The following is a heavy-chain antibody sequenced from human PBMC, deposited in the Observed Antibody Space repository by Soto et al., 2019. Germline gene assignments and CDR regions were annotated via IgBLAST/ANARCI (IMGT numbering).Heavy chain of an antibody. D-gene: IGHD2-2*02. CDR2: YDLEKGET. J-gene: IGHJ6*02. CDR1: GYSLTELS. V-gene: IGHV1-24*01. Sequence: ASVKVSCKVSGYSLTELSIHWVRQAPGEGLEWMGGYDLEKGETIYAQKFQGRVTITADKSTSTAYMELSSLRSEDTAVYYCARTNDCSSTSCYTFGYYYYGMDVWGQGTTVTVSS. CDR3: ARTNDCSSTSCYTFGYYYYGMDV.